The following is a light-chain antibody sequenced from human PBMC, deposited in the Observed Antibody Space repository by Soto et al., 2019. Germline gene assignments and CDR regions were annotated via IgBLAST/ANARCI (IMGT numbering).Light chain of an antibody. V-gene: IGKV4-1*01. CDR2: WAS. CDR1: QSVFSNSNNKNC. Sequence: DIVMTQSPDSLAVSLGERATINCKSSQSVFSNSNNKNCIAWYQQKSGQPPKLLIYWASSRESGVPDLFSGGGSGTDFTLTISSLQAEDVATYYCQHYYSIPWTFGQGTRVEIK. J-gene: IGKJ1*01. CDR3: QHYYSIPWT.